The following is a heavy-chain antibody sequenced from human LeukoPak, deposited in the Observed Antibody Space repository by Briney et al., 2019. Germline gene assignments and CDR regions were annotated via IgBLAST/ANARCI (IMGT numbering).Heavy chain of an antibody. CDR2: SNPNSGGT. CDR3: ARANALYCSSTSCLFDY. D-gene: IGHD2-2*01. CDR1: GYTFTGYY. J-gene: IGHJ4*02. Sequence: ASVKVTCQGCGYTFTGYYMHWVRQAPGQGLAWMAWSNPNSGGTYYAQNFHDRITMTRGTSISTAYMELSRLRSDDTAIYYCARANALYCSSTSCLFDYWGQGTLVTVSS. V-gene: IGHV1-2*02.